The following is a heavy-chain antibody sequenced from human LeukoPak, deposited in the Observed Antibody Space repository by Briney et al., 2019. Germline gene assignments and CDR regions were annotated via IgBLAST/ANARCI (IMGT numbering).Heavy chain of an antibody. V-gene: IGHV1-18*01. Sequence: ASVKVSCKASGYTFISYGSSWVRQAPGQGLEWMGWISAYNGNTNYAQKLQGRVTMSTDTSTSTAYMELRSLRSDDTAVYYCAREPQWELTGGFDYWGQGTLVTVSS. CDR2: ISAYNGNT. J-gene: IGHJ4*02. CDR1: GYTFISYG. D-gene: IGHD1-26*01. CDR3: AREPQWELTGGFDY.